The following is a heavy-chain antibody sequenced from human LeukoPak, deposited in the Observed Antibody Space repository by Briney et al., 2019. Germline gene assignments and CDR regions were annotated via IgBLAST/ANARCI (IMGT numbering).Heavy chain of an antibody. D-gene: IGHD6-19*01. CDR3: ARDRAYSSGPYGMDV. CDR1: GYTFTGYY. Sequence: ASVKVSCEASGYTFTGYYMHWVRQAPGQGLEWMGWINPNSGGTNYAQKFQGRVTMTRDTSISTAYMELSRLRSDDTAVYYCARDRAYSSGPYGMDVWGQGTTVTVSS. CDR2: INPNSGGT. J-gene: IGHJ6*02. V-gene: IGHV1-2*02.